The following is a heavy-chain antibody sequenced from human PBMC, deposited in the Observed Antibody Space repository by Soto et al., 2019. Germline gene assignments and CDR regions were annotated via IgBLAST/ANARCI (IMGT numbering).Heavy chain of an antibody. CDR2: INSDGSST. Sequence: GGSLRLSCAASGFTFSSYAMSWVRQAPGKGLVWVSRINSDGSSTSYADSVKGRFTISRDNAKNTLYLQMNSLRAEDTAVYYCARGTTYYDILTGYSGGWFDPWGQGTLVTVSS. CDR1: GFTFSSYA. D-gene: IGHD3-9*01. CDR3: ARGTTYYDILTGYSGGWFDP. J-gene: IGHJ5*02. V-gene: IGHV3-74*01.